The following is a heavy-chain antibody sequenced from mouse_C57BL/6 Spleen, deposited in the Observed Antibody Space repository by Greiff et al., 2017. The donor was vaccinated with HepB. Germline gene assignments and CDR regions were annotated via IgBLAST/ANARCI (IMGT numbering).Heavy chain of an antibody. CDR1: GYAFTNYL. J-gene: IGHJ2*01. D-gene: IGHD2-1*01. Sequence: QVQLQQSGAELVRPGTSVKVSCKASGYAFTNYLIEWVKQRPGQGLEWIGVINPGSGGTNYNEKFKGKATLTADKSSSTAYMQLSSLTSEDSAVYFCARNGNYFYYFDYWGQGTTLTVSS. V-gene: IGHV1-54*01. CDR2: INPGSGGT. CDR3: ARNGNYFYYFDY.